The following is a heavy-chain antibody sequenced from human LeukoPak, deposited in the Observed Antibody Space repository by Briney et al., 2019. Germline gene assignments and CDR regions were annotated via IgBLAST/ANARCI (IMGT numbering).Heavy chain of an antibody. CDR3: ARGRSSSYYYYYYMDV. CDR1: GGAFSGYY. V-gene: IGHV4-34*01. CDR2: INHSGST. Sequence: SETLSLTCAVSGGAFSGYYWSWIRQPPGKGLEWIGEINHSGSTNYNPSLKSRVTISVDTSNNQFSLKLRSVPAADTAVYYCARGRSSSYYYYYYMDVWGKGTTVTVSS. J-gene: IGHJ6*03. D-gene: IGHD3-16*02.